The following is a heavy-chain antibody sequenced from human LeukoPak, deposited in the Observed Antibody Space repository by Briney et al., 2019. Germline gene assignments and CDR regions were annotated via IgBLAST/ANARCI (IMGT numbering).Heavy chain of an antibody. CDR1: GYTFTGYY. Sequence: GASVNVSCKASGYTFTGYYMHWVRQAPGQGLEWMGWINPNSGGPNYAQQLQGGATRTTDTSTSTAYMELRSLRSDDTAVYCCARDQARYCSGGRCLGGYDYWGQGTLVTVSS. CDR3: ARDQARYCSGGRCLGGYDY. CDR2: INPNSGGP. J-gene: IGHJ4*02. D-gene: IGHD2-15*01. V-gene: IGHV1-2*02.